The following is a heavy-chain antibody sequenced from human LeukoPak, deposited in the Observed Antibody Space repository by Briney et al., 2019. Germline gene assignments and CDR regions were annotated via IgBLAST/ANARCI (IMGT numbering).Heavy chain of an antibody. V-gene: IGHV3-23*01. D-gene: IGHD5-12*01. CDR1: GFTFSSFA. J-gene: IGHJ4*02. Sequence: GGSLRLSCAASGFTFSSFAMSWVRQAPGKGLEWVSAISGSGGSTYYADSVKGRFTISRDKSKNTLYLQMNSLRAEDTAVYYCARGPSGYHNTGGQGTLVTVSS. CDR2: ISGSGGST. CDR3: ARGPSGYHNT.